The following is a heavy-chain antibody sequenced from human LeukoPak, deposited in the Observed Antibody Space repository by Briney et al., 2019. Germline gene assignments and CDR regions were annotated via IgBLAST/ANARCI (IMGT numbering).Heavy chain of an antibody. V-gene: IGHV1-2*02. CDR2: INPNRGGT. D-gene: IGHD6-13*01. Sequence: ASVKVSCKGSAYTFTGNYMHWHRHGQGPGHEWMGWINPNRGGTNYAQKFQGRVTMTRDTSISTAYMELSRLRSDDTAVYYCARDSGSSSPGYWVRGTLVTVSS. CDR1: AYTFTGNY. CDR3: ARDSGSSSPGY. J-gene: IGHJ4*02.